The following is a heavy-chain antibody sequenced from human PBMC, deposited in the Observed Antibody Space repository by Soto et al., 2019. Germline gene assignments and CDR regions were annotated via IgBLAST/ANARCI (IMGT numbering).Heavy chain of an antibody. CDR2: MNPTSGNT. CDR1: RYTFITYD. V-gene: IGHV1-8*01. D-gene: IGHD5-12*01. J-gene: IGHJ3*02. CDR3: VVATADAFDI. Sequence: QVQLVQSGAEVKKPGASVKVSCKPSRYTFITYDINWLRQASGQGLEWMGWMNPTSGNTGYPQKLQGRVTMTRDTPTSTAYMELSSLTSEDTDVYYCVVATADAFDIWGQGTMVTVSS.